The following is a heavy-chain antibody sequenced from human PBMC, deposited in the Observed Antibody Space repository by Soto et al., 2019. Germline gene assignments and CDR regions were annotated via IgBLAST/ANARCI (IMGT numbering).Heavy chain of an antibody. V-gene: IGHV3-23*01. D-gene: IGHD1-26*01. CDR3: ARRGSGSDYDY. Sequence: EVQLLESGGGLVQPGGSLRLSCAASGFTFSSYAMRWVRQAPVKGLEWVSAISGSGDSTYYADSVKGRFTISRDNSKNPLYLQMNSLRAEDTAVYYCARRGSGSDYDYWCQGTLVTFSS. CDR2: ISGSGDST. J-gene: IGHJ4*02. CDR1: GFTFSSYA.